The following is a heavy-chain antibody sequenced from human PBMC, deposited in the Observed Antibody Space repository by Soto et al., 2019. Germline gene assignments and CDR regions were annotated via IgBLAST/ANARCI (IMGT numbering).Heavy chain of an antibody. CDR2: ISGHNGHA. J-gene: IGHJ4*02. V-gene: IGHV1-18*01. Sequence: QVQLVQSGAEVKKPGASVKVSCKTSGYNFTTYGVSWVRQAPGQGLEWMGWISGHNGHANYARAFQGRVTMTTDTSTTTAYMELRSLRSDDTAVYYCARYQPYSTGYYYFDQWGQGTLAIVSS. D-gene: IGHD6-19*01. CDR1: GYNFTTYG. CDR3: ARYQPYSTGYYYFDQ.